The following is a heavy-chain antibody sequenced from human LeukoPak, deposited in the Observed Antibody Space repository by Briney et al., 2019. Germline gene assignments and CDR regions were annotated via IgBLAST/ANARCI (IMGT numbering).Heavy chain of an antibody. CDR2: INHSGST. J-gene: IGHJ6*03. CDR3: ARLPGYYGSGRYYYYYMDV. CDR1: GGSFSGYY. Sequence: PSETLSLTCAVYGGSFSGYYWSWIRQPPGKGLEWIGEINHSGSTNYNPSLKSRVTVSVDTSKNQFSLKLSSVTAADTAVYYCARLPGYYGSGRYYYYYMDVWGKETTVTVSS. D-gene: IGHD3-10*01. V-gene: IGHV4-34*01.